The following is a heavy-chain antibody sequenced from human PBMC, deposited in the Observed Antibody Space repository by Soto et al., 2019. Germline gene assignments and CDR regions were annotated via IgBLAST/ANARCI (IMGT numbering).Heavy chain of an antibody. CDR2: ISYGGSNK. CDR1: GFTFSSYA. CDR3: ARDPGGWYEDY. J-gene: IGHJ4*02. D-gene: IGHD6-19*01. Sequence: GVSLRLSCAASGFTFSSYAMHWVRQAPGKGLEWVAVISYGGSNKYYADSVKGRFTISRDNSKNTLYLQMNSLRAEDTAVYYCARDPGGWYEDYWGQGTLVTVSS. V-gene: IGHV3-30-3*01.